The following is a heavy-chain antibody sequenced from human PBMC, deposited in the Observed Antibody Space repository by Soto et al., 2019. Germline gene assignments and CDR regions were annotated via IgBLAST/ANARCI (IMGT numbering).Heavy chain of an antibody. CDR1: GGTFSSYA. Sequence: SVKVSCKASGGTFSSYAISWVRQAPGQGLEWMGGIIPIFGTANYAQKFQGRVTITADESTSTAYMELSSLRSEDTAVYYCARAIYDILTGYYYYYYGMDVWGQGTTVTVSS. D-gene: IGHD3-9*01. V-gene: IGHV1-69*13. J-gene: IGHJ6*02. CDR2: IIPIFGTA. CDR3: ARAIYDILTGYYYYYYGMDV.